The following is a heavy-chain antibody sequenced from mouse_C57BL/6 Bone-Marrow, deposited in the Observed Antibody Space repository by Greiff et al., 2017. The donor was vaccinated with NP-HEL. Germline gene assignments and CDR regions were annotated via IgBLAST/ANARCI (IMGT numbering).Heavy chain of an antibody. D-gene: IGHD5-1*01. V-gene: IGHV1-54*01. CDR1: GYAFTNYL. J-gene: IGHJ4*01. CDR2: INPGSGGT. CDR3: AREEYRYYYAMDY. Sequence: QVHVKQSGAELVRPGTSVKVSCKASGYAFTNYLIEWVKQRPGQGLEWIGVINPGSGGTNYNEKFKGKATLTADKSSSTAYMQLSSLTSEDSAVYFCAREEYRYYYAMDYWGQGTSVTVSS.